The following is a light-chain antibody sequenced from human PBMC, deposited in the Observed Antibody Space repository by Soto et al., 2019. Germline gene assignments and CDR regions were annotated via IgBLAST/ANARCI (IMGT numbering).Light chain of an antibody. Sequence: QPVLTQSPSPSASLGASVKLTCTLSSGHSSYAIAWHQQQPEKGPRYLMKLNSDGSHSKGDGIPDRFSGSSSGAERYLTIASLQSEDEADYYWQTWGTGIVFGGGTKLTVL. V-gene: IGLV4-69*01. CDR2: LNSDGSH. CDR3: QTWGTGIV. CDR1: SGHSSYA. J-gene: IGLJ2*01.